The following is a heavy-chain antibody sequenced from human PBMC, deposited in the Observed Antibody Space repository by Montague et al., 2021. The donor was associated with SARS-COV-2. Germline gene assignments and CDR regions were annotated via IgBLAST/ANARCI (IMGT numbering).Heavy chain of an antibody. V-gene: IGHV4-59*01. CDR1: GGSISSYY. Sequence: SETLSLTCTVSGGSISSYYWSWIRQPPGKGLEWIGYIYYSGSTNYNPSPKSRVTISVDTSKNQFSLELSSVTAADTAVYYCARGSGWMGNAFDIWGQGTMVTVSS. J-gene: IGHJ3*02. D-gene: IGHD6-19*01. CDR2: IYYSGST. CDR3: ARGSGWMGNAFDI.